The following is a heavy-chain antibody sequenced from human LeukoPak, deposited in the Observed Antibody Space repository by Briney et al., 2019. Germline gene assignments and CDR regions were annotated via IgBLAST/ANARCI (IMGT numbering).Heavy chain of an antibody. Sequence: PSETLSLTCTVSDGSISSSSYYWGWIRQPPGKGLEWIGSIYYSGSTYYNPSLKSRVTISVDTSKNQFSLKLSSVTAADTAVYYCARDRDDYDLGHFDSWGQGTLVTV. CDR2: IYYSGST. J-gene: IGHJ5*01. D-gene: IGHD3-3*01. CDR1: DGSISSSSYY. CDR3: ARDRDDYDLGHFDS. V-gene: IGHV4-39*07.